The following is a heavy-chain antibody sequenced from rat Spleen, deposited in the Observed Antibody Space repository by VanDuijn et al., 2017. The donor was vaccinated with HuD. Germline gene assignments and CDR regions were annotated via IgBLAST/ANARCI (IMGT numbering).Heavy chain of an antibody. CDR3: ARSRSSTEGIARGDY. J-gene: IGHJ2*01. V-gene: IGHV2-27*01. CDR2: IQNGGST. D-gene: IGHD1-11*01. Sequence: GKGLEWMGRIQNGGSTDYNSALKSRLSISRDTSKSQVFLKMNSLQTEDTAMYFCARSRSSTEGIARGDYWGQGVMVTVSS.